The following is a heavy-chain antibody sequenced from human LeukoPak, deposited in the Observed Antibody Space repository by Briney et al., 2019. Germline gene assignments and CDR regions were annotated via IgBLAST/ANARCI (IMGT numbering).Heavy chain of an antibody. CDR2: IYPGDSDT. D-gene: IGHD1-26*01. CDR1: GYSFTSYC. J-gene: IGHJ4*02. V-gene: IGHV5-51*01. CDR3: ARRPPGSYGWYYFDY. Sequence: GESLKISCKGSGYSFTSYCIGWVRQMPGKGLEWMGIIYPGDSDTRYSPSFQGQVTISTDKPISTAYLQWSSLKASDTAMYYCARRPPGSYGWYYFDYWGQGTLVTVSS.